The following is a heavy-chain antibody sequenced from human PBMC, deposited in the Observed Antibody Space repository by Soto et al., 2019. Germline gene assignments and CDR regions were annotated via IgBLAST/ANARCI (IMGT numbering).Heavy chain of an antibody. CDR1: GFTFSSYD. Sequence: GGSMRLSCAASGFTFSSYDMHWVRQATGKGLEWVSAIGTAGDTYYPGSVKGRYTISRENTKNSLYLQMNSLRAGDMALYYCARGIADSSDYYGMDVWGQGTTVTVSS. D-gene: IGHD6-13*01. J-gene: IGHJ6*02. V-gene: IGHV3-13*04. CDR3: ARGIADSSDYYGMDV. CDR2: IGTAGDT.